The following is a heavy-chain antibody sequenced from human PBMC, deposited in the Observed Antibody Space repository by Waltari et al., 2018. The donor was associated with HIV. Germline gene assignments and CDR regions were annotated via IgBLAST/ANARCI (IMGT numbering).Heavy chain of an antibody. CDR1: GGTFSSYA. J-gene: IGHJ2*01. D-gene: IGHD6-13*01. CDR3: ARRIAAADWYFDL. Sequence: QVQLVQSGAAVKTPGSSVKVSCKASGGTFSSYAISWVRQAPGQGLEWMGRIIPILGIANYAQKFQGRVTITADKSTSTAYMELSSLRSEDTAVYYCARRIAAADWYFDLWGRGTLVTVSS. V-gene: IGHV1-69*04. CDR2: IIPILGIA.